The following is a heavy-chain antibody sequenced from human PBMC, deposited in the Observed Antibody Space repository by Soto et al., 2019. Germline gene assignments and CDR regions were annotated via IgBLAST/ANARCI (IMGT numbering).Heavy chain of an antibody. J-gene: IGHJ5*02. V-gene: IGHV3-30-3*01. Sequence: QVQLVESGGGVVQPGGSLSLSCATSGFTFTSFTMHCVRQAPCKGLEWIAVMSYDGARTDYADAVNGRFTISRHTSKNTLYVAMDNLRPDDMAMYYCGRDRPYGDPNWFDPWGQGTLVTVSS. CDR1: GFTFTSFT. CDR2: MSYDGART. CDR3: GRDRPYGDPNWFDP. D-gene: IGHD4-17*01.